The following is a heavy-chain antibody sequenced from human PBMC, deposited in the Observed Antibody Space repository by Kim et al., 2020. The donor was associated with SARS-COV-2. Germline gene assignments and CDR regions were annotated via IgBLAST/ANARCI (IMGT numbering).Heavy chain of an antibody. J-gene: IGHJ4*02. V-gene: IGHV3-9*01. CDR2: ISWNSGSI. CDR1: GFTFDDYA. Sequence: GGSLRLSCAASGFTFDDYAMHWVRQAPGKDLEWVSGISWNSGSIGYADSVKGRFTISRDNAKNSLYLQMNSLRAEDTALYYCAKDIGYSSGLIDYWGQGTLVTVSS. D-gene: IGHD6-19*01. CDR3: AKDIGYSSGLIDY.